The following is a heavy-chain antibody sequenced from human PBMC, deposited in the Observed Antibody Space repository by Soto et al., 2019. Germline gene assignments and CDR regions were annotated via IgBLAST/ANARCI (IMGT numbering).Heavy chain of an antibody. CDR3: ARGRLRYYYDSSGYYPPPYGMDV. D-gene: IGHD3-22*01. Sequence: SETLSLTCAVYGGSFSGYYWSWIRQPPGKGLEWIGEINHSGSTNYNPSLKSRVTISVDTSKNQFSLKLSSVTAADTAVYYCARGRLRYYYDSSGYYPPPYGMDVQGQGTTVTVSS. J-gene: IGHJ6*02. CDR1: GGSFSGYY. CDR2: INHSGST. V-gene: IGHV4-34*01.